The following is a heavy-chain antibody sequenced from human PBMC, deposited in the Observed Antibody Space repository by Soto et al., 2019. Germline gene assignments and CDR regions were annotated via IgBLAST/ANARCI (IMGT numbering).Heavy chain of an antibody. CDR2: ISGSGGST. V-gene: IGHV3-23*01. CDR3: AKFYGGNSAHTYTIDP. Sequence: EVQLLESGGGLVQPGGSLRLSCAASGFTFSTYAMSWVRQAPGKGLEWVSTISGSGGSTHYADSVKGRFTISRANSKNTLYLQMHSLRAEDTAVYYCAKFYGGNSAHTYTIDPWGQGTLVTVSS. CDR1: GFTFSTYA. D-gene: IGHD2-21*02. J-gene: IGHJ5*02.